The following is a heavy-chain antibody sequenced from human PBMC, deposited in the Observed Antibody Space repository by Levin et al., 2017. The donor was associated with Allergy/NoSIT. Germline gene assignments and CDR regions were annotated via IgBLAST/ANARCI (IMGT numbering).Heavy chain of an antibody. J-gene: IGHJ4*02. CDR3: AREHVNSYPSGGKYFDY. Sequence: PGGSLRLSCAASGFTFSSYSMNWVRQAPGKGLEWVSYISSSSSTIYYADSVKGRFTISRDNAKNSLYLQMNSLRDEDTAVYYCAREHVNSYPSGGKYFDYWGQGTLVTVSS. V-gene: IGHV3-48*02. CDR1: GFTFSSYS. CDR2: ISSSSSTI. D-gene: IGHD4-23*01.